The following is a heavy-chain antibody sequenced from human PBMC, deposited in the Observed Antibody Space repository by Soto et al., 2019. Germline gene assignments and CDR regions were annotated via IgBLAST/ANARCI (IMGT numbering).Heavy chain of an antibody. D-gene: IGHD1-26*01. CDR1: GFTFSSYA. CDR2: ISGSGGST. J-gene: IGHJ6*02. V-gene: IGHV3-23*01. CDR3: AKEQSGELYYYYGMDV. Sequence: GGSLRLSCAASGFTFSSYAMSWVRQAPGKGLEWVSAISGSGGSTYYADSVKGRFTISRDNSKNTLYLQMNSLRAEDTAVYYCAKEQSGELYYYYGMDVSGQGTTVTVSS.